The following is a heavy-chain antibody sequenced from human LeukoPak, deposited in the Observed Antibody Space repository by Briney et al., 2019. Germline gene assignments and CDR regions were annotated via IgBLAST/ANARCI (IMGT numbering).Heavy chain of an antibody. V-gene: IGHV3-74*01. Sequence: GGSLRLSCAASGFTFSSYWMHWVRQAPGKGLVWVSRINSDGSSTSYADSVKGRFTISRDNAKNTLYLLMNSLRAEDTAVYYCARDIRWFGTFDYWGQGTLVTVSS. CDR2: INSDGSST. CDR3: ARDIRWFGTFDY. J-gene: IGHJ4*02. D-gene: IGHD3-10*01. CDR1: GFTFSSYW.